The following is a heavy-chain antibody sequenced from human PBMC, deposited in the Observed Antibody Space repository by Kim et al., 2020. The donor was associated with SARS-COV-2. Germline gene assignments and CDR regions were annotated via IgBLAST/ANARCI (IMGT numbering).Heavy chain of an antibody. Sequence: SETLSLTCTVSGGSISSSSYYWGWIRQPPGKGLEWIGSIYYSGSTYYNPSLKSRVTISVDTSKNQFSLKLSSVTAADTAVYYCARLQTGIAGYYYYGMDVWGQGTTVTVSS. J-gene: IGHJ6*02. V-gene: IGHV4-39*01. CDR3: ARLQTGIAGYYYYGMDV. D-gene: IGHD6-13*01. CDR1: GGSISSSSYY. CDR2: IYYSGST.